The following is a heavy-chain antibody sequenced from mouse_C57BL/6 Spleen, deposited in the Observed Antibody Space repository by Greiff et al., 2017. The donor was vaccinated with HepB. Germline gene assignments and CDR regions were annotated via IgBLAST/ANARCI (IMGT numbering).Heavy chain of an antibody. V-gene: IGHV10-1*01. CDR3: GGFYDGYNRAMDY. CDR2: IRSKSNNYAT. D-gene: IGHD2-3*01. J-gene: IGHJ4*01. Sequence: EVKLVESGGGLVQPKGSLKLSCAASGFSFNTYAMNWVRQAPGKGFEWVARIRSKSNNYATYYADSVKDRLTIYRDDSESMLYLQMNTLKSENTAMYYCGGFYDGYNRAMDYWGQGTSVPISS. CDR1: GFSFNTYA.